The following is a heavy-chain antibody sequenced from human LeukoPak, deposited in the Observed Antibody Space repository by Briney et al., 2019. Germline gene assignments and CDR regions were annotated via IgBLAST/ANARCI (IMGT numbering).Heavy chain of an antibody. V-gene: IGHV3-74*01. D-gene: IGHD5-18*01. Sequence: GGALRLSCSASGFTFSSYWMHWVRHAPGKGLVWVSRINSDGSSTSYADSVKGRFTISRDNAKNTLYLQMNSLRAEDTAVYYCARGGAAMAYYWGQGTLVTVSS. CDR3: ARGGAAMAYY. J-gene: IGHJ4*02. CDR2: INSDGSST. CDR1: GFTFSSYW.